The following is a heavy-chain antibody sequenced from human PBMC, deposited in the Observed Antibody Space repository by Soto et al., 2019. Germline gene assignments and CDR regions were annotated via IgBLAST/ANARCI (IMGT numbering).Heavy chain of an antibody. Sequence: PGGSLRLSCAASGFTFSDYYMNWIRQAPGKGLEWVSYISSSSDTNYVDSVKGRFTISRDNAKNSLYLHMNSLRAEDTAVYYCASGLGGGYDNGGLDLWGQGTLVTVSS. D-gene: IGHD5-12*01. CDR2: ISSSSDT. CDR1: GFTFSDYY. CDR3: ASGLGGGYDNGGLDL. V-gene: IGHV3-11*06. J-gene: IGHJ5*02.